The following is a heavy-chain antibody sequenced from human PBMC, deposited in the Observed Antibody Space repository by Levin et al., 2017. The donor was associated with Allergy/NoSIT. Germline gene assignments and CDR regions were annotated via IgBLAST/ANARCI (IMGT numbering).Heavy chain of an antibody. CDR1: GFNFNSCA. D-gene: IGHD2-15*01. Sequence: VASVKVSCAASGFNFNSCALHWVRQAPGKGLQSVSAISSDGGSTYYANSVKGRFTISRDNSKNTLYLQMGSLRPEDMAMYYCARERSGGIIDYWGQGTLVTVSS. V-gene: IGHV3-64*01. CDR3: ARERSGGIIDY. J-gene: IGHJ4*02. CDR2: ISSDGGST.